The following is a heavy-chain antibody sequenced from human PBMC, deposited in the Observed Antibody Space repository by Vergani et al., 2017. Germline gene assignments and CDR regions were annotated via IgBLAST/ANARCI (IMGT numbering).Heavy chain of an antibody. V-gene: IGHV3-48*04. CDR3: ARAVAGPHSSGWYAPQTGWYFDL. D-gene: IGHD6-19*01. CDR1: GFTFSSYS. J-gene: IGHJ2*01. Sequence: VQLVESGGGVVQPGRSLRLSCAASGFTFSSYSMNWVRQAPGKGLEWVSYISSSSSTIYYADSVKGRFTISRDNAKNSLYLQMNSLRAEDTAVYYCARAVAGPHSSGWYAPQTGWYFDLWGRGTLVTVSS. CDR2: ISSSSSTI.